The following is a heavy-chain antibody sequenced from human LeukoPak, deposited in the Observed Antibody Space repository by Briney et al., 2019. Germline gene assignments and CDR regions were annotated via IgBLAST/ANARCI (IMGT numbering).Heavy chain of an antibody. CDR3: AKAILAGYYRGYFDY. D-gene: IGHD3-9*01. V-gene: IGHV3-23*01. Sequence: GGSLRLSCAASGFTFISHAMSWVRQAPGKGLGWVSAISGSSSSTYYADSVKGRFTISRDNSKNTLCLQMNSLRAEDTAVYYCAKAILAGYYRGYFDYWGQGTLVTVSS. J-gene: IGHJ4*02. CDR1: GFTFISHA. CDR2: ISGSSSST.